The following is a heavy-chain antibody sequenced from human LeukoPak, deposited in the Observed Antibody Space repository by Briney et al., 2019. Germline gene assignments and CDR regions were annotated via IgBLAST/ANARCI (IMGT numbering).Heavy chain of an antibody. CDR1: GYTFTGYY. J-gene: IGHJ6*02. CDR3: ARAAIVAERYYHYYGVDV. V-gene: IGHV1-2*02. Sequence: SVKVSCKASGYTFTGYYMHWVRQAPGQGLEWMGWINPNSGGTNYAQKFQGRVTMTRDTSISTAYMELSRPRSDDTAVYYCARAAIVAERYYHYYGVDVWGQGTTVTVSS. CDR2: INPNSGGT. D-gene: IGHD2-15*01.